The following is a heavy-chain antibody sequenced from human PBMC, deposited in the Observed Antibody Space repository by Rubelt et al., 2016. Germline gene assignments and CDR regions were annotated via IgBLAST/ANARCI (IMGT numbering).Heavy chain of an antibody. CDR3: ARAYSSGWPYYFDY. CDR2: LFSNDEK. CDR1: EFSVSNARMG. D-gene: IGHD6-19*01. Sequence: QVTLKESGPVLVKPTETLTLTCIVSEFSVSNARMGVSWIRQPPGKALEWLAHLFSNDEKSYRTSLQSRPTISKDTSKHQVVLQMTNMDPVDTATYYCARAYSSGWPYYFDYWGQGTLVTVSS. J-gene: IGHJ4*02. V-gene: IGHV2-26*01.